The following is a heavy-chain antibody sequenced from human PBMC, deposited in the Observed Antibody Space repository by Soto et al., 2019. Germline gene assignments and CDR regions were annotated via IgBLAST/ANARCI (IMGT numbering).Heavy chain of an antibody. CDR3: ATSKGYCSGGSCYPSAEYFQH. V-gene: IGHV1-24*01. CDR1: GYTLTELS. Sequence: ASVKVSCKVSGYTLTELSMHWVRQAPGKGLEWMGGFDPEDGETIYAQKFQGRVTMTEDTSTDTAYMELSSLRSEDTAVYYCATSKGYCSGGSCYPSAEYFQHWGQGTLVTVSS. CDR2: FDPEDGET. D-gene: IGHD2-15*01. J-gene: IGHJ1*01.